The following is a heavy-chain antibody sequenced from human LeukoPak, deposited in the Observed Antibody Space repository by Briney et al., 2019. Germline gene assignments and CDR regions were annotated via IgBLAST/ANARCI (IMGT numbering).Heavy chain of an antibody. D-gene: IGHD3-22*01. CDR3: AKAQGYYDC. CDR2: IGVGGTT. CDR1: GFIVSNYG. V-gene: IGHV3-23*01. Sequence: GGSLRLACAASGFIVSNYGMNWVRQAPGKGLEWVSGIGVGGTTYYADSVKGRFTISRDTSKNTLYLQMNSLRAEDTAVYYCAKAQGYYDCWGQGTLVTVSP. J-gene: IGHJ4*02.